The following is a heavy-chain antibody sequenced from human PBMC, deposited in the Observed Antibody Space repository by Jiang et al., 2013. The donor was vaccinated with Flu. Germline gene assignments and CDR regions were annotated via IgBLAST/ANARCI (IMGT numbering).Heavy chain of an antibody. CDR3: AKDIQRLPAAETDY. V-gene: IGHV3-23*01. D-gene: IGHD6-25*01. Sequence: GSTYYADSVKGRFTISRDNSKNTLYLQMNSLRAEDTAVYYCAKDIQRLPAAETDYWGQGTLVTVSS. CDR2: GST. J-gene: IGHJ4*02.